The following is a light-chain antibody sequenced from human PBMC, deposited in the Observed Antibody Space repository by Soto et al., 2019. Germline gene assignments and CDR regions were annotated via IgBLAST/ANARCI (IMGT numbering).Light chain of an antibody. CDR3: QHYGAEPIT. Sequence: ESVFTQSPRSLSLSPGDRATLSCRASQSVGGNVAWYQQIPGQPPKLLIFGASSRATGIADKFSGSGSGTDFTLTISRLEPEDFALYYCQHYGAEPITFGQAIRLEIK. J-gene: IGKJ5*01. CDR1: QSVGGN. V-gene: IGKV3-20*01. CDR2: GAS.